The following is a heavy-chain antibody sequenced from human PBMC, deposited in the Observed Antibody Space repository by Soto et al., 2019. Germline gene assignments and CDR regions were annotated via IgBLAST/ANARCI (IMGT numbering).Heavy chain of an antibody. CDR2: IIPIFGTA. D-gene: IGHD3-3*01. CDR1: GGTFSSYA. CDR3: ASHPDYDFWSGYSYSWFDP. J-gene: IGHJ5*02. Sequence: SVKVSCKASGGTFSSYAISWVRQAPGQGLEWMGGIIPIFGTANYAQKFQGRVTITADESTSTAYMELSSLRSEDTAVYYCASHPDYDFWSGYSYSWFDPWGQGTLVTVS. V-gene: IGHV1-69*13.